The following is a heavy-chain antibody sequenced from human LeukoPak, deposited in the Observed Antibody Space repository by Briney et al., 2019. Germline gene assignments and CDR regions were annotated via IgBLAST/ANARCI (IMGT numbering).Heavy chain of an antibody. CDR3: AGGGDVDY. CDR1: GFSFSIYF. CDR2: ISRTSEYI. D-gene: IGHD3-16*01. V-gene: IGHV3-21*01. Sequence: GGSLRLSCAAPGFSFSIYFMNWVRQAPGKGLEWVSSISRTSEYIHYADSVRGRFAISRENAKNSVYLQMNGLRAEDTAVYFWAGGGDVDYWGQGILVTVSA. J-gene: IGHJ4*02.